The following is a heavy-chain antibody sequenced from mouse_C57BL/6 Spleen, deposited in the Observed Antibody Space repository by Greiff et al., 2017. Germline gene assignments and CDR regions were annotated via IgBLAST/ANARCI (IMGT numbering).Heavy chain of an antibody. CDR3: ARSKTPEYFDV. V-gene: IGHV1-66*01. CDR1: GYSFTSYY. CDR2: IYPGSGNT. Sequence: VQLQQSGPELVKPGASVKISCKASGYSFTSYYIHWVKQRPGQGLEWIGWIYPGSGNTKYNEKVKGKATLTADTSSSTAYMQLSSLTSEDSAVYYCARSKTPEYFDVWGTGTTVTVSS. J-gene: IGHJ1*03.